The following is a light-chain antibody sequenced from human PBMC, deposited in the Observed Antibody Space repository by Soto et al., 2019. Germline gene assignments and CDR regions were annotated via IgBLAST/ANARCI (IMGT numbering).Light chain of an antibody. V-gene: IGKV3D-20*01. CDR2: DAS. CDR1: QSVSSGY. Sequence: IVLTQSPATLSLSPGERATLSCGASQSVSSGYLAWYQLKPGLAPRLLIYDASSRATGIPDRLSGSGSGTDFTLTISRLEPEDFAVYYCQQYGSSPITFGQGTRLEIK. J-gene: IGKJ5*01. CDR3: QQYGSSPIT.